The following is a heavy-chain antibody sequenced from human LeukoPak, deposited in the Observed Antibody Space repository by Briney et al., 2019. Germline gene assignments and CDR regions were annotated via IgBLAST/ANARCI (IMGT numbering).Heavy chain of an antibody. CDR3: ARELYSGSDY. CDR2: IYYTGST. D-gene: IGHD5-12*01. CDR1: NGSISSFY. V-gene: IGHV4-59*01. Sequence: SETLSLTCSVSNGSISSFYWSWIRQTPGKGLEWIGYIYYTGSTDYNPSLKSRVTISVDTSKNQISLKLASVTAEDTAVYYCARELYSGSDYWGQGTLVTVSS. J-gene: IGHJ4*02.